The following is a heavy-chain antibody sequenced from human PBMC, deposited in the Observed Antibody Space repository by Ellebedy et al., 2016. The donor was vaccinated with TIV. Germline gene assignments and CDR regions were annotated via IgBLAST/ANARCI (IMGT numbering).Heavy chain of an antibody. D-gene: IGHD3-22*01. Sequence: GESLKISCAASGLTFSNAWMGWVRQAPGKGLEWVGRIKSRPNGGTTDYAAPVKGRFSISRDDSRNMVFLQMNSLQTEDTAVYFCTTDGAVVVATLFDYWGQGTLVTVSS. CDR1: GLTFSNAW. V-gene: IGHV3-15*01. CDR3: TTDGAVVVATLFDY. J-gene: IGHJ4*02. CDR2: IKSRPNGGTT.